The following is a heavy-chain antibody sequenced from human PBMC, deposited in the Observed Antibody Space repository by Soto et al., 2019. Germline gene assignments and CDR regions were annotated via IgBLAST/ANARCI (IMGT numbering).Heavy chain of an antibody. CDR1: GFTFSSYG. CDR3: AKDRGSYSYYYYGMDV. V-gene: IGHV3-30*18. J-gene: IGHJ6*02. Sequence: QVQLVESGGGVVQPGRSLRLSCAASGFTFSSYGMHWVRQALGKGLEWVAVISYDGSNKYYADSVKGRFTISRDNSKNTLYLQMNSLRAEDTAVYYCAKDRGSYSYYYYGMDVWGQGTTVTVSS. D-gene: IGHD1-26*01. CDR2: ISYDGSNK.